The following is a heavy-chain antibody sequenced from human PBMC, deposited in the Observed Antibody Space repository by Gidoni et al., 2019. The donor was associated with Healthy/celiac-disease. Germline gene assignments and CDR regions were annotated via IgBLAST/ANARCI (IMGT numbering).Heavy chain of an antibody. CDR2: INSDGSST. V-gene: IGHV3-74*01. CDR3: ARVSPAGTRYYYYGMDV. D-gene: IGHD6-13*01. Sequence: EVQLVESGGGLVQPGGSLRLSCAASGFTFRSYWMHWVRQAPGKGLVWVSRINSDGSSTSYADSVKGRFTISRDNAKNTLYLQMNSLRAEDTAVYYCARVSPAGTRYYYYGMDVWGQGTTVTVSS. CDR1: GFTFRSYW. J-gene: IGHJ6*02.